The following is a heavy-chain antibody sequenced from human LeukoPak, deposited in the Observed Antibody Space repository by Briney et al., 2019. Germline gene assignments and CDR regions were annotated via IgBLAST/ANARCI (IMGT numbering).Heavy chain of an antibody. J-gene: IGHJ4*02. Sequence: GGSLTLSCAVSGFNFRDHWMDWLRQAPGKGLEGVGHIKNDGSETYYLDSLKGRFTISRDNTNNALYLQMNSLRVDDTAVYYCVKNDGWFHLAQWGQGTLVTVSS. CDR3: VKNDGWFHLAQ. CDR1: GFNFRDHW. D-gene: IGHD6-19*01. V-gene: IGHV3-7*03. CDR2: IKNDGSET.